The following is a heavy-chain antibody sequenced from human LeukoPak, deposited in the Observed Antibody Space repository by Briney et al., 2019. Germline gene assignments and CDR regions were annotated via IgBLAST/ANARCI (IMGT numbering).Heavy chain of an antibody. J-gene: IGHJ4*02. V-gene: IGHV3-53*01. CDR3: ARIHSRGREVLN. CDR2: IYSIAST. Sequence: GGSLRLSCAASEFTVTSDYMSWVRQATGKKLEWVGLIYSIASTDHADSVKGRFTISIDESKKLIYLPMNSLRADDTAIYYCARIHSRGREVLNWGQGTLVTVSS. CDR1: EFTVTSDY. D-gene: IGHD3-22*01.